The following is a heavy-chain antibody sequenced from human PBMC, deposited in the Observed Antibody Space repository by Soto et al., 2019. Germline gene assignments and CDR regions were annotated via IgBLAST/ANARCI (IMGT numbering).Heavy chain of an antibody. CDR3: ARESSGAFDY. Sequence: ESGGGVVQPGRSLRLSCAASGFTFSSYAMHWVRQAPGKGLEWGAVISYDGSNKYYADSVKGRFTISRDNSKNTLYLQMNSLRAEDTAVYYCARESSGAFDYWGQGTLVTVSS. V-gene: IGHV3-30-3*01. J-gene: IGHJ4*02. D-gene: IGHD6-19*01. CDR2: ISYDGSNK. CDR1: GFTFSSYA.